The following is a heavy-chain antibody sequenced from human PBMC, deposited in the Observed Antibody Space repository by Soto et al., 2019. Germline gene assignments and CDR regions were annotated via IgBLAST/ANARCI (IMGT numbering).Heavy chain of an antibody. V-gene: IGHV1-3*01. CDR3: ARENGGIVDY. D-gene: IGHD7-27*01. CDR1: GYIFTTHA. Sequence: QVQLVQSGAEVKKPGASVRVSCQGYGYIFTTHAIHWVRQAPGQRLEWMGWINAGRGDAKYSPNFQGRVTIISDRPASAYMDLSSLRFEDTAVYYCARENGGIVDYWGQGTLVTVSS. J-gene: IGHJ4*02. CDR2: INAGRGDA.